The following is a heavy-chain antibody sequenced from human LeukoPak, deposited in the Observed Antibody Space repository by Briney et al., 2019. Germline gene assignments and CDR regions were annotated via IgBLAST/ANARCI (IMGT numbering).Heavy chain of an antibody. CDR3: AREPITMVRGVIIAFDY. CDR2: IIPVFGTA. D-gene: IGHD3-10*01. V-gene: IGHV1-69*13. Sequence: SVKVSCKASGGTFSSYAISWVRQAPGQGLEWMGGIIPVFGTANYAQKFQGRVTITADESTSTAYMELSSLRSEDTAVYYCAREPITMVRGVIIAFDYWGQGTLVTVSS. J-gene: IGHJ4*02. CDR1: GGTFSSYA.